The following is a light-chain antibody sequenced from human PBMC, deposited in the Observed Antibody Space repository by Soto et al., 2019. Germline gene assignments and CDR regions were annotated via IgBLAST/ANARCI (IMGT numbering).Light chain of an antibody. J-gene: IGKJ2*01. Sequence: AIRMTQSPSSFSASTGDRVTITCRASQGISSYLAWYQQKPGKAPKPLIYAASTLRSGVPSRFSGSGSGTDFTLTISCLQSDDLATYSCQQYYSYPRVFGQGTKLEIK. CDR1: QGISSY. CDR2: AAS. V-gene: IGKV1-8*01. CDR3: QQYYSYPRV.